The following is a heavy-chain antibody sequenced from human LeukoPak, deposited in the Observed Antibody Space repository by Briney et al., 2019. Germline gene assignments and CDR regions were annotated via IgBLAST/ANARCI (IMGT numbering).Heavy chain of an antibody. V-gene: IGHV4-34*01. CDR1: GGSFSGYY. CDR3: ARGPTMIVVVTDNWFDP. J-gene: IGHJ5*02. CDR2: INHSGST. D-gene: IGHD3-22*01. Sequence: PSETLSLTCAVYGGSFSGYYWSWIRQPPGKGLEWIGEINHSGSTNYNPSLKSRVTISVDTSKNQFSLKLSSVTAADTAVYYCARGPTMIVVVTDNWFDPWGQGTLVTVSS.